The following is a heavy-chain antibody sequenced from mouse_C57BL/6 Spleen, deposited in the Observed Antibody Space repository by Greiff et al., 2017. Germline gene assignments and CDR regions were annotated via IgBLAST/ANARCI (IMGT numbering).Heavy chain of an antibody. D-gene: IGHD1-1*01. J-gene: IGHJ3*01. V-gene: IGHV5-17*01. CDR3: ARTTGFAY. CDR2: ISNGSSTI. CDR1: GFTFSDYG. Sequence: EVQGVESGGGIVKPGGSLKLSCAASGFTFSDYGMHWVRQAPEQGLEWVAYISNGSSTIYYADTVKGRFTISRDNAKNTLFLQLTSLRSEDTAMYYCARTTGFAYWGQGTLVTVSA.